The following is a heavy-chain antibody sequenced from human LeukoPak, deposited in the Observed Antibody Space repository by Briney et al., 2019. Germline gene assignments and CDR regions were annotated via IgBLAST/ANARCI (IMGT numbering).Heavy chain of an antibody. V-gene: IGHV1-2*04. CDR3: ARDGGGYSSSWYRGNWFDP. Sequence: ASVTVSCKASGYTFTGYYMHWVRQAPGQGLEWMGWINPNSGGTNYAQKFQGWVTMTRDTSISTAYMELSRLRSDDTAVYYCARDGGGYSSSWYRGNWFDPWGQGTLVTVSS. D-gene: IGHD6-13*01. J-gene: IGHJ5*02. CDR2: INPNSGGT. CDR1: GYTFTGYY.